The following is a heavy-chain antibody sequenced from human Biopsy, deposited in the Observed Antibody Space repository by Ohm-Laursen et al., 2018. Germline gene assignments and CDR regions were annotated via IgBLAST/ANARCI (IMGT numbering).Heavy chain of an antibody. D-gene: IGHD1-7*01. CDR1: GYTFTSYD. J-gene: IGHJ5*02. V-gene: IGHV1-8*01. Sequence: SVKVSCQASGYTFTSYDITWVRQASGQGPEWIGWLNPVSGNSNFGQKFRGRVTVTSDTSISTAYMELSGLTSDDTATYYCGRAVRNQLLTDPWGQGTLVTVTS. CDR2: LNPVSGNS. CDR3: GRAVRNQLLTDP.